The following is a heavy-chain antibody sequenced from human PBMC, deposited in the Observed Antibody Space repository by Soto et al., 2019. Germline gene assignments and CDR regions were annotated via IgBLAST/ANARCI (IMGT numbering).Heavy chain of an antibody. CDR2: ISSSSSYI. J-gene: IGHJ3*02. Sequence: GGSLRLSWAASGFTFSSYSMNWVRQAPGKGLEWVSSISSSSSYIYYADSVKGRFTISRDNAKNSLYLQMNSLRAEDTAVYYCARTIWFGDYRPWGGPNDAFDIWGQGTMVTVSS. CDR1: GFTFSSYS. D-gene: IGHD3-10*01. CDR3: ARTIWFGDYRPWGGPNDAFDI. V-gene: IGHV3-21*01.